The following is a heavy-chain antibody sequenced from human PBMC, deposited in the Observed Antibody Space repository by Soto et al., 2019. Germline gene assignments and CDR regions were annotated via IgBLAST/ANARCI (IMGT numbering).Heavy chain of an antibody. J-gene: IGHJ4*02. Sequence: QVQLVESGGGVVQPGGSLRLSCAASGFTFSTYGMHWVRQAPGRGLEWVAVISGDGNSKYYSDSVKGRFTISRDNSKNTLSLQMNSLRAEDTAGYYCAKDHSTTSPFDYWGQGTLVTVSS. CDR1: GFTFSTYG. V-gene: IGHV3-30*18. CDR3: AKDHSTTSPFDY. D-gene: IGHD2-2*01. CDR2: ISGDGNSK.